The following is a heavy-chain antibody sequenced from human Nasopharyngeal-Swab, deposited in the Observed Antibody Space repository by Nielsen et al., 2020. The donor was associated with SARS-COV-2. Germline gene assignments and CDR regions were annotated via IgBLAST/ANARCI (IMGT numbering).Heavy chain of an antibody. CDR1: GYTFTIYY. D-gene: IGHD1-7*01. V-gene: IGHV1-46*01. CDR3: ARVLPFRITGTSGMDV. Sequence: ASVKAPCKASGYTFTIYYLHWMRQAPGQGLEWMGLINPTDGSTSYAQKIDGRVTMTRVTSTSTVYMELNSLRSEDAAVYYCARVLPFRITGTSGMDVWGQGTTVTVSS. J-gene: IGHJ6*02. CDR2: INPTDGST.